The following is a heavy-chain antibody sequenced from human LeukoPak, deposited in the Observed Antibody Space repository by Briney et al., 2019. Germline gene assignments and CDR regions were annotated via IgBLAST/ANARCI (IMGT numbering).Heavy chain of an antibody. CDR3: ARVFYYDSSGSFDY. Sequence: GGSLRLSCAASGFTVSSNYMSWVRQAPGKGLEWVSMIYSDGTTSYADSVKGRFTISRGNSKNTLYLQMNSLRAEDTAVYYCARVFYYDSSGSFDYWGQGTLVTVSS. CDR1: GFTVSSNY. V-gene: IGHV3-66*01. J-gene: IGHJ4*02. D-gene: IGHD3-22*01. CDR2: IYSDGTT.